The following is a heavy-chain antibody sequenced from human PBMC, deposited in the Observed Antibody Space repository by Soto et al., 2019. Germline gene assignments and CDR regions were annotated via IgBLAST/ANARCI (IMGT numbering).Heavy chain of an antibody. J-gene: IGHJ4*02. V-gene: IGHV3-23*01. CDR2: ISGSGGST. CDR3: AKEDHPYYYDSIPTSMDY. CDR1: GFTFSSYA. D-gene: IGHD3-22*01. Sequence: LRLSCAASGFTFSSYAMSWVRQAPGKGLEWVSAISGSGGSTYYADSVKGRFTISRDNSKNTLYLQMNSLRAEDTAVYYCAKEDHPYYYDSIPTSMDYWGQGTRVTVS.